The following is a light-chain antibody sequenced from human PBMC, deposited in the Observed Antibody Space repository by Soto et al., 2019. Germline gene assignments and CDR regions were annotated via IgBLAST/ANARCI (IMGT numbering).Light chain of an antibody. CDR1: SSNIGNNY. V-gene: IGLV1-51*01. Sequence: QSVLTQPPSVSAAPGQKVTISCSGSSSNIGNNYISWYQQLPGTAPKLLIYDNNKRPSGIPDRFSGSKSATSATLGITGLQAGDEADYYCGTWDTSLSANWVFGGGTKLTVL. CDR3: GTWDTSLSANWV. CDR2: DNN. J-gene: IGLJ3*02.